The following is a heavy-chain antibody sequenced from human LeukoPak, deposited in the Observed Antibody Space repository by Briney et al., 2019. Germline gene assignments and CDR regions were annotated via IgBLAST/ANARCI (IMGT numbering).Heavy chain of an antibody. V-gene: IGHV3-74*01. CDR3: TSARYGGNSDY. J-gene: IGHJ4*02. CDR2: IASDGSST. CDR1: GFTFSSNW. D-gene: IGHD4-23*01. Sequence: GGSLRLSCADSGFTFSSNWMHWVRQAPGKGLVWVSRIASDGSSTDYADSVRGRFTISRDNAKNTLYLQMNSLRAEDTAVYYCTSARYGGNSDYWGQGTLDTVSS.